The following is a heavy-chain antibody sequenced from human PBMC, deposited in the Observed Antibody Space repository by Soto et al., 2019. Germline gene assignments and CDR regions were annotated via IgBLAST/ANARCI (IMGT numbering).Heavy chain of an antibody. V-gene: IGHV3-30-3*01. D-gene: IGHD5-12*01. J-gene: IGHJ4*02. CDR3: ARENLDGYNQSPTFDY. Sequence: QVQLVESGGGVVQPGRSLRLSCAASGFTFSSYAMHWVRQAPGKGLEWVAVISYDGSNKYYADSVKGRFTISRDNSKNTLYLQMNSLRAEDTAVYYCARENLDGYNQSPTFDYWGQGTRVTVSS. CDR2: ISYDGSNK. CDR1: GFTFSSYA.